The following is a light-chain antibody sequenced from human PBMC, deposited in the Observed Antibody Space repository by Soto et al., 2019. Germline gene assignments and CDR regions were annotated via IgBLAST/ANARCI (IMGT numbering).Light chain of an antibody. J-gene: IGKJ1*01. V-gene: IGKV1-5*01. CDR1: QSIGDS. CDR2: DVS. CDR3: QQYNGYSQT. Sequence: DIQMTQSPSTLSASVGDRVTITCRASQSIGDSLAWYQQKPGKAPYLLISDVSSLERGVPSRFSGSGSGTEFTLTISSMQPDDFATFYCQQYNGYSQTFGQGTKVDIK.